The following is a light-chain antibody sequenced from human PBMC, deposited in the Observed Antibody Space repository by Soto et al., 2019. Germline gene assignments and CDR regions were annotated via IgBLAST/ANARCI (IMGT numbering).Light chain of an antibody. Sequence: EIVLTQFPGTLSLSPGGRATLSCRASRSISGDSLAWYRQKLGQPPRLLIYGVSNRATGLPDRFSGGGSGTDFTLSISRLEPQDSAVYFCQQYGASTPTFGQGTRLEI. V-gene: IGKV3-20*01. CDR3: QQYGASTPT. J-gene: IGKJ2*01. CDR2: GVS. CDR1: RSISGDS.